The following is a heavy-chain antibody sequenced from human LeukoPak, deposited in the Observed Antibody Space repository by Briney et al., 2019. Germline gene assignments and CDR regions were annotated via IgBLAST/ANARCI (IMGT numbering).Heavy chain of an antibody. D-gene: IGHD2-15*01. V-gene: IGHV3-53*01. CDR1: GFTVSSNY. Sequence: GGSLRLSCAASGFTVSSNYMSWVRQAPGKGLEGGSVIYSGGKKYFPDSVKGRFTISRDNSKNTLYLQMNSLRAEDTAVYYCASLPYSAPFSFDYWGQGTLVTVSS. J-gene: IGHJ4*02. CDR2: IYSGGKK. CDR3: ASLPYSAPFSFDY.